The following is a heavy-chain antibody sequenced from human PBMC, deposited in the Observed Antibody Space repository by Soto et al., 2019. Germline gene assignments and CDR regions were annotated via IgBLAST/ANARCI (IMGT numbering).Heavy chain of an antibody. D-gene: IGHD3-16*01. Sequence: QVQLVQSGAEVKKPGSSVKVSCKASGDTFSNYTISWVRQAPGQGLEWMGRIIPIFGIANYAKEFQGRVTITADKTTSTVYMELSSLRSEDTAVYYWARVKTDSENYEGDYYMDVWGKGTTVTVSS. CDR3: ARVKTDSENYEGDYYMDV. V-gene: IGHV1-69*02. CDR2: IIPIFGIA. CDR1: GDTFSNYT. J-gene: IGHJ6*03.